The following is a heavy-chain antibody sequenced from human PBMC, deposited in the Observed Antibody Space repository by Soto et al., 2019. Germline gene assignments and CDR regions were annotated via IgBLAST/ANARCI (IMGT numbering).Heavy chain of an antibody. V-gene: IGHV4-30-2*01. CDR3: ARASGGSAYGMDV. D-gene: IGHD2-15*01. Sequence: SETLSLTCAVSGGSISSGGYSWSWIRQPPGKGLEWIEYIYPSGSTYYNPSLKSRVTISVDRSKNQFSLKLSSVTAADTAVYYCARASGGSAYGMDVWGQGTTVTVSS. J-gene: IGHJ6*02. CDR2: IYPSGST. CDR1: GGSISSGGYS.